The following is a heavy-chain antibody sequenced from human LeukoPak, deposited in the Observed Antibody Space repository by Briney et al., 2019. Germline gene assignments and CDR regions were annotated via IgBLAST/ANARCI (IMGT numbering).Heavy chain of an antibody. CDR1: GGSFSGYY. D-gene: IGHD3-3*01. CDR3: ARLANPSDYDFWSGYYRYYYYYYMDV. V-gene: IGHV4-34*01. J-gene: IGHJ6*03. CDR2: INHSGST. Sequence: SETLSLTCAVYGGSFSGYYWSWIRQPPGKGLEWIGEINHSGSTNYNPSLKSRVTISVDTSKNQFSLKLSSVTAADTAVYYCARLANPSDYDFWSGYYRYYYYYYMDVWGKGTTVTVSS.